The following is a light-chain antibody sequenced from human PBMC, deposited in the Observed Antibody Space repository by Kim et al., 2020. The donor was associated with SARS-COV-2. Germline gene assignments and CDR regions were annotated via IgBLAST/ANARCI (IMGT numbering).Light chain of an antibody. CDR1: NNDVGAYNF. V-gene: IGLV2-14*03. CDR3: TSYTRSDTWV. J-gene: IGLJ3*02. Sequence: GQSITISCTGTNNDVGAYNFVSWYQQHPGKAPKFMIYGVSQRPSGVSNRFSGSKSGNTASLTISGLQAEDEADYYCTSYTRSDTWVFGGGTQLTVL. CDR2: GVS.